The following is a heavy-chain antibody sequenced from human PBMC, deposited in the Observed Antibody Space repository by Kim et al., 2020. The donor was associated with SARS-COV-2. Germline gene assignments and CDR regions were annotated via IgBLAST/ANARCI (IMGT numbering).Heavy chain of an antibody. Sequence: ASVKVSCKASGYTFTGYYMHWVRQAPGQGLEWMGRINPNSGGTNYAQKFQGRVTMTRDTSISTAYMELSRLRSDDTAVYYCARAHITMIVVVNSHWFDPWGQGTLVTVSS. CDR1: GYTFTGYY. D-gene: IGHD3-22*01. V-gene: IGHV1-2*06. J-gene: IGHJ5*02. CDR3: ARAHITMIVVVNSHWFDP. CDR2: INPNSGGT.